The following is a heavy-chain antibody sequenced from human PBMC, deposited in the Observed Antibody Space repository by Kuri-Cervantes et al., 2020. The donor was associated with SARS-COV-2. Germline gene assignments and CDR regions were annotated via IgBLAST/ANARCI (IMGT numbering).Heavy chain of an antibody. Sequence: GESLKISCTASGFTFGDYAMSWVRQAPGKGLEWVGFIRSKAYGGTTEYAASVKGRFTISRDDSKSIAYLQMNSLKTEDTAVYYCTRSLVLRFLEWLSYYYYYGMDVWGQGTTVTVSS. CDR1: GFTFGDYA. D-gene: IGHD3-3*01. J-gene: IGHJ6*02. CDR2: IRSKAYGGTT. CDR3: TRSLVLRFLEWLSYYYYYGMDV. V-gene: IGHV3-49*04.